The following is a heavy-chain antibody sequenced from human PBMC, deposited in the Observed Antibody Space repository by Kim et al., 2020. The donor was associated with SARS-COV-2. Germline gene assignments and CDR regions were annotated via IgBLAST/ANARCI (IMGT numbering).Heavy chain of an antibody. CDR3: VNEFRVLDLRYF. Sequence: GGSLRLSCSGSGFTFSSHGMHWVRQAPGKGLEYVAGIIPGGGVTYFADSTKGEVTHYADSVKGRFTISRDNSKNTVYLQLRSLTTNDTAVYFCVNEFRVLDLRYF. CDR1: GFTFSSHG. D-gene: IGHD2-2*03. CDR2: IIPGGGVTYFADSTKGEVT. J-gene: IGHJ1*01. V-gene: IGHV3-64D*09.